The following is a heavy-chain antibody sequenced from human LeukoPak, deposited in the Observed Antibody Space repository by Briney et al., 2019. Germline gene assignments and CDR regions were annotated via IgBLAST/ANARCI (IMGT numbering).Heavy chain of an antibody. CDR2: IDPSDSYS. CDR1: GYSFSSYW. Sequence: GESLRISCKGSGYSFSSYWISWVRQMPGKGLEWMGRIDPSDSYSKYSPSFQGHVTISADKSISTAYPQWSSLKASDTAMYYCARHEDYYDSGGAVYWGQGTLVTVSS. V-gene: IGHV5-10-1*01. J-gene: IGHJ4*02. D-gene: IGHD3-10*01. CDR3: ARHEDYYDSGGAVY.